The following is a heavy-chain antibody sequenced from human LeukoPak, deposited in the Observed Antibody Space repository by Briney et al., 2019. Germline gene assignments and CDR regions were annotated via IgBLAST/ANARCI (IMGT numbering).Heavy chain of an antibody. D-gene: IGHD3-10*01. Sequence: GGSLRLSCAASGFSFSSFAMSWVRQAPGKGREWVSTISGDGGNTHYADSVKGRFTISRDPSKNTLYLQMNSLRGEDTALYYCARDVPSEFGEMFDYWGQGTLVTVSS. J-gene: IGHJ4*02. V-gene: IGHV3-23*01. CDR3: ARDVPSEFGEMFDY. CDR1: GFSFSSFA. CDR2: ISGDGGNT.